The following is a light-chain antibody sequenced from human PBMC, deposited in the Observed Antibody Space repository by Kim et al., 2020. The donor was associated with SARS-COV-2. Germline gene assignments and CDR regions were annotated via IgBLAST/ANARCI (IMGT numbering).Light chain of an antibody. CDR2: GAS. CDR3: QQYNNWPLT. V-gene: IGKV3-15*01. Sequence: SVSPGERAPLSCRASQSVSSNLAWYQQKPGQAPRLLIYGASTRATGIPATFSGSGSGTEFTLTISSLQSEDSAVYYCQQYNNWPLTFGGGTKVEI. CDR1: QSVSSN. J-gene: IGKJ4*01.